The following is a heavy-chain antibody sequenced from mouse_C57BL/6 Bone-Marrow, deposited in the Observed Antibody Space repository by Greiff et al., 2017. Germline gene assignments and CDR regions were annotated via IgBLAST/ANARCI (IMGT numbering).Heavy chain of an antibody. CDR1: GFTFSDYG. Sequence: EVQPQQSGGGLVKPGGSLKLSCAASGFTFSDYGMHWVRQAPEKGLEWVAYISSGSSTIYYADTVKGRFTISRDNAKNTLFLQMTSLRSEDTAMYYCARNLFAYWGQGTLVTVSA. CDR2: ISSGSSTI. CDR3: ARNLFAY. J-gene: IGHJ3*01. V-gene: IGHV5-17*01.